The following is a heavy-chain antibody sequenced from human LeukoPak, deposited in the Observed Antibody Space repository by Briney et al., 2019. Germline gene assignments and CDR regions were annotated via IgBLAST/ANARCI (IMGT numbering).Heavy chain of an antibody. V-gene: IGHV3-7*01. CDR1: GFTFNSYW. D-gene: IGHD6-19*01. CDR3: AKDLAVAGGRGPFQH. CDR2: IKHDGSEK. J-gene: IGHJ1*01. Sequence: GGSLRLSCAASGFTFNSYWMSWVRQAPGKGLAWVANIKHDGSEKYYVDSVKGRFTISRDNAKNSLYLQMNSLRAEDTAVYYCAKDLAVAGGRGPFQHWGQGTLVTVSS.